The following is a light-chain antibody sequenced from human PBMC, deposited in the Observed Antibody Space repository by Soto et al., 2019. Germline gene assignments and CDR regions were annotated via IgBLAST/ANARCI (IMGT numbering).Light chain of an antibody. CDR2: SDN. J-gene: IGLJ1*01. Sequence: QSVLTQPPSASGTPGQRVTISCSGSSSNIGRSYVYWYQQLPGTAPKLLIYSDNQRPSGVSDRFSGSKSGTSASLAISGLRSEDEADYYCAAWDDSLSGLYVFGTGTKLTVL. CDR3: AAWDDSLSGLYV. V-gene: IGLV1-47*02. CDR1: SSNIGRSY.